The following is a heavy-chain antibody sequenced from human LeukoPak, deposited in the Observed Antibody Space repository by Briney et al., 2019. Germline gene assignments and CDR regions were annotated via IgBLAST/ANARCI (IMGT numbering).Heavy chain of an antibody. D-gene: IGHD2-2*01. Sequence: GESLKISCKGSGYSFTNYWIGWVRQMPGKGLEWMGIIYPGDSNTRYSPSFQGQVTISADKSISAAYLQWSSLKASDTAMYYCARGGYCSNISCYGNWFDPWGQGTLVTVSS. CDR3: ARGGYCSNISCYGNWFDP. V-gene: IGHV5-51*01. J-gene: IGHJ5*02. CDR2: IYPGDSNT. CDR1: GYSFTNYW.